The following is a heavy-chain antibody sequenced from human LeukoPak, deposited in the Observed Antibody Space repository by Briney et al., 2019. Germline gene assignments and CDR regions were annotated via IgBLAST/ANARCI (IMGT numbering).Heavy chain of an antibody. CDR1: GFTSDDYA. CDR3: AKGTQPLLSLLRPTPPDY. V-gene: IGHV3-9*02. Sequence: GGSLRLSCAASGFTSDDYAMHWVRQAPGKGLEWVSGISWNSGSIGYADSVKGRFTISRDNAKNSLYLQMNSLRAEDTALYYCAKGTQPLLSLLRPTPPDYWGQGTLVIVSS. CDR2: ISWNSGSI. J-gene: IGHJ4*02. D-gene: IGHD2/OR15-2a*01.